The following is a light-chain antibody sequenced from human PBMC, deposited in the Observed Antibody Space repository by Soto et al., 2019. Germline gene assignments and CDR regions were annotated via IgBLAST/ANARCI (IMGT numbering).Light chain of an antibody. CDR2: GAS. J-gene: IGKJ1*01. Sequence: EIVLTQSPGTLSLSPGERATLSCRASQSVSSSFLAWYQQRPGQAPRLLIYGASSRATGIPDRFGGGGSGTAFTLTISRLEPEDFAVYYCQQYGSSPWAFGQGTKVEIK. CDR3: QQYGSSPWA. V-gene: IGKV3-20*01. CDR1: QSVSSSF.